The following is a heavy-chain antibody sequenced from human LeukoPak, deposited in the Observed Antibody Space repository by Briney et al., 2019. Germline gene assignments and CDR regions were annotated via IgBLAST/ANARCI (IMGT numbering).Heavy chain of an antibody. CDR2: ISSSGSTI. V-gene: IGHV3-48*03. J-gene: IGHJ1*01. CDR3: ARAHSSSWN. CDR1: GFTFSSYE. Sequence: PGGSLRLSCAASGFTFSSYEMNWVRQAPGKGLEWVSYISSSGSTIYYADSVKGRFTISRDNAKNSLYLQMNSLRAEDTAVYYCARAHSSSWNWGQGTLVTVSS. D-gene: IGHD6-13*01.